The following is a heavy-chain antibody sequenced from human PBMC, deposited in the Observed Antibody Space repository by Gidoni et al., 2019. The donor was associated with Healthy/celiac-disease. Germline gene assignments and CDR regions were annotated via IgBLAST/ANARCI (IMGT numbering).Heavy chain of an antibody. CDR1: GCSLSSGDYY. V-gene: IGHV4-30-4*01. CDR3: ARAQSGVLYYFDY. D-gene: IGHD3-10*01. Sequence: QVQLQESGPGLVPPSQTLSLTCTVSGCSLSSGDYYWSWIRQPPGKGLEWIGYIYYSGSTYYNPSLKSRVTISVDTSKNQFSLKLSSVTAADTAVYYCARAQSGVLYYFDYWGQGTLVTVSS. J-gene: IGHJ4*02. CDR2: IYYSGST.